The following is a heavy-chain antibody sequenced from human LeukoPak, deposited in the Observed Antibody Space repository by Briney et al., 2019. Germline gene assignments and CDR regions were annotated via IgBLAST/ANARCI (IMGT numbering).Heavy chain of an antibody. CDR1: GGSFSGYY. CDR3: ARGRGRHGSGSYRFDP. D-gene: IGHD3-10*01. J-gene: IGHJ5*02. Sequence: SETLSLTCAVYGGSFSGYYWSWIRQPPGKGLEWIGEINHSGSTNYNPSLKSRVTISVDTSKNQFSLKLSSGTAADPAVYYCARGRGRHGSGSYRFDPWGQGPLVTVSS. V-gene: IGHV4-34*01. CDR2: INHSGST.